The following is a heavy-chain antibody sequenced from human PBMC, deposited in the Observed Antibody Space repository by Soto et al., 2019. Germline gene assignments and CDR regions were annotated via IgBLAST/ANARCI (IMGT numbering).Heavy chain of an antibody. D-gene: IGHD1-26*01. CDR1: GFTFSSYA. Sequence: GGSLRLSCAASGFTFSSYAMHWVRQAPGKGLEWVAVISYDGSNKYYADSVKGRFTISRDNSKNTLYPQMNSLRAEDTAVYYCARGKGIVGATDYWGQGTLVTVSS. V-gene: IGHV3-30-3*01. CDR2: ISYDGSNK. CDR3: ARGKGIVGATDY. J-gene: IGHJ4*02.